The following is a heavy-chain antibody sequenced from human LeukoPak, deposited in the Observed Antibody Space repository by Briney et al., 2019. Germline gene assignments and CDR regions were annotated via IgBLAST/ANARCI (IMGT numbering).Heavy chain of an antibody. V-gene: IGHV4-61*02. D-gene: IGHD4-11*01. CDR3: AGNDYSNYDNWFDP. CDR1: GGSISSGSYY. J-gene: IGHJ5*02. Sequence: PSQTLSLTCTVSGGSISSGSYYWSWIRQPAGKGLEWIGRIYTSGSTNYNPSLKSRVTISVDTSKNQFSLKLSSVTAADTAVYYCAGNDYSNYDNWFDPWGQGTLVTVPS. CDR2: IYTSGST.